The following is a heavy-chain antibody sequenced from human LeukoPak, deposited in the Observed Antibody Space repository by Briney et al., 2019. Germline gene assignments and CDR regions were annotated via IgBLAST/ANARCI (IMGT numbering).Heavy chain of an antibody. CDR1: GFGFSNYW. J-gene: IGHJ4*02. Sequence: GGSLRLSCAASGFGFSNYWMSWVRQAPGKGLEWVAYIKVDGTDKYYLDSVKGRFTISRDNSKNTLYLQMNSLRAEDTAVYYCAKARGRYCSGGSCLFLDYWGQGTLVTVSS. CDR2: IKVDGTDK. V-gene: IGHV3-7*01. CDR3: AKARGRYCSGGSCLFLDY. D-gene: IGHD2-15*01.